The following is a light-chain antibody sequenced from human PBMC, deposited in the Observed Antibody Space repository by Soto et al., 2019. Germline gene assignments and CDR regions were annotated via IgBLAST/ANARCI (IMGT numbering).Light chain of an antibody. V-gene: IGKV3-15*01. Sequence: EMVMTQSPATLSVSPGESATLSGRASQSLSGNLAGYQQKPGQAPRLIIYAASTRATGIPARFSGSVSGTEFMLTINSLQPEDFAVYYCQQYNNWPPTWTCGQGTKVEIK. J-gene: IGKJ1*01. CDR2: AAS. CDR3: QQYNNWPPTWT. CDR1: QSLSGN.